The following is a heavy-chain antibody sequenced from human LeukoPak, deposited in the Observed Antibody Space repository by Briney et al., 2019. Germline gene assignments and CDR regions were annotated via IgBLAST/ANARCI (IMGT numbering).Heavy chain of an antibody. CDR3: ARDYAGSSTGIYYFDY. J-gene: IGHJ4*02. CDR2: INPSGGST. V-gene: IGHV1-46*01. CDR1: GYSFTSYY. D-gene: IGHD6-6*01. Sequence: ASVKVSCTASGYSFTSYYMHWVRQAPGQGLEWMGIINPSGGSTSYAQKFQGRVTMTRDTSTSTVYMELSSLRSEDTAVYYCARDYAGSSTGIYYFDYWGQGTLVTVSS.